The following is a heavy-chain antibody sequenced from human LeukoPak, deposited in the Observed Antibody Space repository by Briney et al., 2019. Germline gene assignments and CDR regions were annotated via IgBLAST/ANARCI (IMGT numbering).Heavy chain of an antibody. Sequence: GGSLRLSCAASGFTFDDYAMHWVRQAPGKGLEWVSLISWDGGSTYYADSVKGRFTISRDNSKNSLYLQMSSLRAEDTALYYCAKDSGYDLYYYYMDVWGKGTTVTVSS. CDR1: GFTFDDYA. V-gene: IGHV3-43D*04. J-gene: IGHJ6*03. CDR2: ISWDGGST. D-gene: IGHD5-12*01. CDR3: AKDSGYDLYYYYMDV.